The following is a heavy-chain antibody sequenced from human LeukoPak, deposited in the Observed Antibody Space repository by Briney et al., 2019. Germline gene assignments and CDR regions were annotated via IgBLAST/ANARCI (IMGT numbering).Heavy chain of an antibody. J-gene: IGHJ4*02. D-gene: IGHD1-26*01. CDR1: GFTFSDYY. V-gene: IGHV3-11*04. CDR3: ASGFNSGPIADY. CDR2: ISSSGSTI. Sequence: GGSLRLSCAASGFTFSDYYMSWIRQAPGKGLEWVSYISSSGSTIYYADSVKGRFTISRDNAKNSLYLQMNSLGAEDTAVYYCASGFNSGPIADYWGQGTLVTVSS.